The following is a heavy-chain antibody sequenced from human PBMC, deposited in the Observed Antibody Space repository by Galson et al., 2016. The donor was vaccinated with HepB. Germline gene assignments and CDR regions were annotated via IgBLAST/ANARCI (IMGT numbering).Heavy chain of an antibody. CDR2: ILYEGINK. CDR1: GFIFSVYN. J-gene: IGHJ4*02. D-gene: IGHD2-15*01. Sequence: SLRLSCAASGFIFSVYNMNWARQAPGKGLEWVAFILYEGINKDYGDSVKGRFTISRDNSKNSAYLQMNNVRAEDTAIYYCVAGAGWLPDYWGQGTLVSVSS. V-gene: IGHV3-30*03. CDR3: VAGAGWLPDY.